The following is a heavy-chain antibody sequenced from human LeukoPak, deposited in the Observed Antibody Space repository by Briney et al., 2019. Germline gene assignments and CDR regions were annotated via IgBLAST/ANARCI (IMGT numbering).Heavy chain of an antibody. D-gene: IGHD3-22*01. CDR1: GYTFPNYG. Sequence: ASVKVSCKASGYTFPNYGFTWVRQAPGQGLEWMGWISVYNGDTNYAQKLQGRVTMTTDTSTSTAYMELRSLRSDDTAVYYCARGLKHYYDSSGYRDAFDIWGQGTMVTVSS. V-gene: IGHV1-18*01. J-gene: IGHJ3*02. CDR2: ISVYNGDT. CDR3: ARGLKHYYDSSGYRDAFDI.